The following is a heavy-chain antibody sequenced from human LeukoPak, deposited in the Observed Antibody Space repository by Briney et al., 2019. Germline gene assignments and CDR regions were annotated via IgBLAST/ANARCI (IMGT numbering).Heavy chain of an antibody. CDR2: INQGGSEK. CDR3: AKGDLTGLNTQFDY. J-gene: IGHJ4*02. V-gene: IGHV3-7*03. CDR1: GFTFSNYW. Sequence: GGSLRLSCAASGFTFSNYWMSWVRQAPGKGLEWVANINQGGSEKFYVDSVKGRFTISRDNAKNSLYLQMNSLRAEDTAVYYCAKGDLTGLNTQFDYWGQGTLVTVSS. D-gene: IGHD3-9*01.